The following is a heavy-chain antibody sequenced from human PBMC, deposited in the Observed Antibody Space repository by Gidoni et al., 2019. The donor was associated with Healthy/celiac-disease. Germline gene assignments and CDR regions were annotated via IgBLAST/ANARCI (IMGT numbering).Heavy chain of an antibody. CDR2: ISGSCGST. CDR1: GFTFSSYA. Sequence: EVQLLESGGGLVQPGGSLRLSGAASGFTFSSYAMSWVRQAPGKGLEWVSAISGSCGSTYYADSMKGRFTIARDNSKNTLYLQMNRLRAEDTAVYYCAIEGAIAAGALVDYWGQGPLVTVSS. J-gene: IGHJ4*02. CDR3: AIEGAIAAGALVDY. V-gene: IGHV3-23*01. D-gene: IGHD6-13*01.